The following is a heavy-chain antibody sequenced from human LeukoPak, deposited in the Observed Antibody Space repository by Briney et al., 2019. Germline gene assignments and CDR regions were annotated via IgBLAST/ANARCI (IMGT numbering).Heavy chain of an antibody. V-gene: IGHV1-8*01. D-gene: IGHD3-10*01. CDR3: ARLSQTPDYYTLGGYYYLGY. CDR1: RYTFTSYD. CDR2: MNPNTGRT. Sequence: GASVKVSCKASRYTFTSYDINWVREAAGHGLEWMGWMNPNTGRTGYAQKFQGRITMTRDTSINTAYMELTNLRSEDTAIYCCARLSQTPDYYTLGGYYYLGYWGQGTPVTVSS. J-gene: IGHJ4*02.